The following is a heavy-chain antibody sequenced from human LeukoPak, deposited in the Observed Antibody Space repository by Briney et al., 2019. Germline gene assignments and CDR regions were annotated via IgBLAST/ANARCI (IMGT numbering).Heavy chain of an antibody. CDR2: MNHSGST. V-gene: IGHV4-34*01. CDR3: ARKGGYSYGYSFDY. D-gene: IGHD5-18*01. J-gene: IGHJ4*02. CDR1: GGSFSGYY. Sequence: PSETLSLTCAVYGGSFSGYYWSWIRQPPGKGLEWIGEMNHSGSTNYNPSRKSRVTISVDTSKNQFSLKLSSVTAADTAVYYCARKGGYSYGYSFDYWGQGTLVTVSS.